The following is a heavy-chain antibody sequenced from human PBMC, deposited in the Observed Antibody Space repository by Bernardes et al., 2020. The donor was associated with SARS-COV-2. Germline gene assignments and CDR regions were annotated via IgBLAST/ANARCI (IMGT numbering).Heavy chain of an antibody. Sequence: ASVKVSCKASGYTFTSYAMHWVRQAPGQRLEWMGWINAGNGNTKYSQKFQGRVTITRDTSASTAYMELSSLRSEDTAVYYCARDGRGWPGIAAVTAYWGQGTLVTVSS. CDR1: GYTFTSYA. CDR3: ARDGRGWPGIAAVTAY. V-gene: IGHV1-3*01. D-gene: IGHD6-13*01. CDR2: INAGNGNT. J-gene: IGHJ4*02.